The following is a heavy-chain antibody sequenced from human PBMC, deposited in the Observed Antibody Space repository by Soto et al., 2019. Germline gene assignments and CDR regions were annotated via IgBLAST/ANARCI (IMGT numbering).Heavy chain of an antibody. Sequence: LRLSCAASGFTFSSYGMHWVRQAPGKGLEWVAVIWYDGSNKYYADSVKGRFTISRGNSKNTLYLQMNSLRAEDTAVYYCARDYCTNGVCYFFDYWGQGTLVTVSS. J-gene: IGHJ4*02. CDR3: ARDYCTNGVCYFFDY. D-gene: IGHD2-8*01. CDR2: IWYDGSNK. V-gene: IGHV3-33*01. CDR1: GFTFSSYG.